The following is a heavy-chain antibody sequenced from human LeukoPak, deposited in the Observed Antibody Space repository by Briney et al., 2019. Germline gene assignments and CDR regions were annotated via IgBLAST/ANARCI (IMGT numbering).Heavy chain of an antibody. CDR3: ARDGGLHTNFDY. CDR2: TKPDGSAE. CDR1: GFSFRNYW. Sequence: GGSLRLSCAASGFSFRNYWMGWARQAPGKGLGGVANTKPDGSAEYYADSVRGRFTASRDNANNLLYLQMNRLRAEDTAVYYCARDGGLHTNFDYWGQGTLLTVSS. V-gene: IGHV3-7*01. J-gene: IGHJ4*02. D-gene: IGHD2-15*01.